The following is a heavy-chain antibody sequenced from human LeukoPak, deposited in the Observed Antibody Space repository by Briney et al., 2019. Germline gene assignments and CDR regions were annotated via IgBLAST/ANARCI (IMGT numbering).Heavy chain of an antibody. J-gene: IGHJ6*03. V-gene: IGHV1-8*03. Sequence: GASVKVSCRASGYTFTSYDINWVRQATGQGLEWMGWMNPNSGNTGYAQKFQGRVTITRNTSISTAYMELSSLRSEDTAVYYCARGPRNYYGSGSYYMDVWGKGTTVTVSS. D-gene: IGHD3-10*01. CDR3: ARGPRNYYGSGSYYMDV. CDR2: MNPNSGNT. CDR1: GYTFTSYD.